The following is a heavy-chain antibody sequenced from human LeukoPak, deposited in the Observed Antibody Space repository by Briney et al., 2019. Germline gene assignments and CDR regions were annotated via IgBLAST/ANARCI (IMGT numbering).Heavy chain of an antibody. CDR3: AGSPPYSGSYQPSWFDP. V-gene: IGHV4-34*01. CDR2: IYHSGNT. CDR1: GGSFSGYY. Sequence: SETLSLTCAVYGGSFSGYYWTWIRQPPGKGLEWIGEIYHSGNTNCNPSLKSRVTISVDTSKNQFSLKLSSVTAADTAVYYCAGSPPYSGSYQPSWFDPWGQGTLVTVSS. J-gene: IGHJ5*02. D-gene: IGHD1-26*01.